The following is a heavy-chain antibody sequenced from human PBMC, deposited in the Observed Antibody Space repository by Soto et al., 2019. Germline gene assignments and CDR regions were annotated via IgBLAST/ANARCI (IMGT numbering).Heavy chain of an antibody. Sequence: PGGSLRLSCAASGFTFDDYAMHWVRQAPGKGLEWVSGISWNSGSIGYADSVKGRFTISRDNAKNSLYLQMNSLRAEDTALYYCAKDKDYYYYYMDVWGKGTTVTVSS. J-gene: IGHJ6*03. V-gene: IGHV3-9*01. CDR2: ISWNSGSI. CDR1: GFTFDDYA. CDR3: AKDKDYYYYYMDV.